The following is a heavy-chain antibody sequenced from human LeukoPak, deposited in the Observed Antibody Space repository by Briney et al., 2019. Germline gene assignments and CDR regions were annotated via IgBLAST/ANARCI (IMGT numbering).Heavy chain of an antibody. Sequence: GGSLRLSCAASGFTFSSYSMNWVRQAPGKGLEWVSYISSSSSTIYYADSVKGRFTISRDNAKNSLYLQMNSLRAEDTVVYYCARDTIVVEPAATQVSPTSYYYYYYYMDVWGKGTTVTVSS. CDR1: GFTFSSYS. CDR2: ISSSSSTI. CDR3: ARDTIVVEPAATQVSPTSYYYYYYYMDV. D-gene: IGHD2-2*01. V-gene: IGHV3-48*04. J-gene: IGHJ6*03.